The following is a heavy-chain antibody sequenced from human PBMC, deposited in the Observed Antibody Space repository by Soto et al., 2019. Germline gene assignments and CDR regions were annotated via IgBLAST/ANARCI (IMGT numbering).Heavy chain of an antibody. Sequence: GGSLRLSCAASGFTFSSYAMSWVRQAPGKGLEWVSAISGSGGSTYYADSVKGRFTISRDNSKNTLYLQMNSLRAEDTAVYYCAKCRSSGYYPSNWFDPWGQGTLVTVSS. CDR2: ISGSGGST. D-gene: IGHD3-22*01. CDR1: GFTFSSYA. J-gene: IGHJ5*02. CDR3: AKCRSSGYYPSNWFDP. V-gene: IGHV3-23*01.